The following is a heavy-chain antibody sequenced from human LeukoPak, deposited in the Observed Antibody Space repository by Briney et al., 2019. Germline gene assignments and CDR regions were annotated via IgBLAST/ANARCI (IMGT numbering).Heavy chain of an antibody. CDR3: ARTSIAASYYYMDV. Sequence: ASVKVSCKVSGYTFTSYGISWVRQATGQGLEWMGWINPNSGGTNYAQKFQGRVTMTRDTSISTAYMELSRLRSDDTAVYHCARTSIAASYYYMDVWGKGTTVTVSS. V-gene: IGHV1-2*02. CDR1: GYTFTSYG. J-gene: IGHJ6*03. CDR2: INPNSGGT. D-gene: IGHD6-6*01.